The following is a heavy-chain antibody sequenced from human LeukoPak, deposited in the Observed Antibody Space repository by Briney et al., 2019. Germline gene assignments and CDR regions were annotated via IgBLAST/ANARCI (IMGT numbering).Heavy chain of an antibody. Sequence: SETLSLTCTVSGGSISSGDYYWSWIRQPPGKGLEWIGYTYYSGSTYYNPSLKSRVTISVDTSKNQFSLKLSSVTAADTAVYYCASSSIMITFGGVIATFDIWGQGTMVTVSP. CDR1: GGSISSGDYY. V-gene: IGHV4-30-4*01. CDR3: ASSSIMITFGGVIATFDI. D-gene: IGHD3-16*02. CDR2: TYYSGST. J-gene: IGHJ3*02.